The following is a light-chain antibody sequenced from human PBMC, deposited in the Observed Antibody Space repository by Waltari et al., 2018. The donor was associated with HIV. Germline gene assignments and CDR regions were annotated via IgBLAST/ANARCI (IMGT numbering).Light chain of an antibody. J-gene: IGLJ3*02. CDR3: QSSDAAGSLAV. V-gene: IGLV3-25*03. Sequence: SYDLRQPPSVSVSPGQAASLTCSGVALPRPYATRYQHKAGQAPLLVIYKDTQRPSGIPERFSGSSSGTTVTLTISGVQAEDEADYYCQSSDAAGSLAVFGAGTRLTVL. CDR1: ALPRPY. CDR2: KDT.